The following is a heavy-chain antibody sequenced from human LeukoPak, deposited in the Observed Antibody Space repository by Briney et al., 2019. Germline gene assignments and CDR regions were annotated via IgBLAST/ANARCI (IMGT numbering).Heavy chain of an antibody. V-gene: IGHV4-39*07. Sequence: SETLSLTCTVSGGSISSSSYYWGWIRQPPGKGLEWIGSIYYSGSTYYNPSLKSRVTISVDTSKNQFSLKLSSVTAADTAVYYCARDFRGSGNPHAFDYWGQGTLVTVSS. CDR3: ARDFRGSGNPHAFDY. CDR2: IYYSGST. CDR1: GGSISSSSYY. J-gene: IGHJ4*02. D-gene: IGHD6-19*01.